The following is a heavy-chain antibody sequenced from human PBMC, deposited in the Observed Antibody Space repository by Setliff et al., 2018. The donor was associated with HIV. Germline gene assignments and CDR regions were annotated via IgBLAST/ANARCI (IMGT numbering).Heavy chain of an antibody. J-gene: IGHJ4*02. Sequence: ASVKVSCKTSGYTFTASYLHWVRQAPGQGLQWMGWMHPNSGATKYAQKFRDRVTLTGDTSISTASMELSSLKSDDTAMYYCATSTARFFRNGLYQGVFGSRNDHSFENWGQGTLVTVSS. CDR1: GYTFTASY. CDR2: MHPNSGAT. V-gene: IGHV1-2*02. CDR3: ATSTARFFRNGLYQGVFGSRNDHSFEN. D-gene: IGHD3-3*01.